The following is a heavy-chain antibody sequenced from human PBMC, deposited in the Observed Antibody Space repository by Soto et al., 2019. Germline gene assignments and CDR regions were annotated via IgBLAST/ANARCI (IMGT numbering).Heavy chain of an antibody. V-gene: IGHV2-5*02. CDR2: IYWDDDK. D-gene: IGHD4-17*01. Sequence: QITLKESGPTLVKPTQTLTLTCTFSGFSLSTSGVGVGWIRQPPGKALEWLALIYWDDDKRYSPSLKSRLTISKDTSKTQVVLTMTNMDPADTAAYYCAHCEYGDYPPRGVWYFDLWGRGTLVTVSS. J-gene: IGHJ2*01. CDR1: GFSLSTSGVG. CDR3: AHCEYGDYPPRGVWYFDL.